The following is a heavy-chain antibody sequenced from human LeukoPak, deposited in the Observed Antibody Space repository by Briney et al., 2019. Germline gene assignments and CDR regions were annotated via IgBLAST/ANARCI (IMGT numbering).Heavy chain of an antibody. CDR3: ARATYGSGSYYVVNFDS. V-gene: IGHV4-59*01. CDR2: VYHSGNT. J-gene: IGHJ5*01. D-gene: IGHD3-10*01. CDR1: GDSIRTYY. Sequence: SETLSLTCTVPGDSIRTYYWNWIRQPPGKGLEWIGYVYHSGNTNYNPSLKSRLTMSIDTSTNQFSLKLSSVTTADTAVYYCARATYGSGSYYVVNFDSWGQGNLVTVSS.